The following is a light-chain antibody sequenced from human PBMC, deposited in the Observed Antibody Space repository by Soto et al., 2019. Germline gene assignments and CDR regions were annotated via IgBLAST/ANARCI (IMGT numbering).Light chain of an antibody. V-gene: IGLV2-11*01. Sequence: QSALTQPRSVSGSPGQSVTISCTGTSSDVGGYNYVSWYQQHPGKAPKLMIYDVSKRPSGVPDRFSGSKSGNTASLTISGLQAEDEADYSCCSYAGSYTNWVFGGGTQLTVL. J-gene: IGLJ3*02. CDR3: CSYAGSYTNWV. CDR1: SSDVGGYNY. CDR2: DVS.